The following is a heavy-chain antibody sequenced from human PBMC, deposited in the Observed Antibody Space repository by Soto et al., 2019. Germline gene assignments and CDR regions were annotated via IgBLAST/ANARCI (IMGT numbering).Heavy chain of an antibody. CDR3: ARVEYGDLVYLAH. D-gene: IGHD2-21*02. V-gene: IGHV1-18*01. CDR1: GYQFTHFT. J-gene: IGHJ4*02. Sequence: QVHLVQSGPEVKKPGAALRVSCKASGYQFTHFTIAWVRQAPGQGLEWMGRTSSYDGHTEYEQKFQDRVVMTTDTSTTTAYMELRRLRSDDSAVYYCARVEYGDLVYLAHWGQGTPVTVSS. CDR2: TSSYDGHT.